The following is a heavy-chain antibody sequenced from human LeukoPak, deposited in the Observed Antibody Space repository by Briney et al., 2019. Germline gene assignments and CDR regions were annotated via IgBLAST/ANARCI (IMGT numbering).Heavy chain of an antibody. CDR1: EYTFTSYA. V-gene: IGHV1-3*01. D-gene: IGHD5-18*01. Sequence: VASVKVSCKASEYTFTSYAMHWVRQAPGQRLEWMGWINAGNGNTKYSQKFQGRVTITRDTSASTAYMELSSLRSEDTAVYYCARGYSYGYERPFDYWGQGTLVTVSS. CDR3: ARGYSYGYERPFDY. CDR2: INAGNGNT. J-gene: IGHJ4*02.